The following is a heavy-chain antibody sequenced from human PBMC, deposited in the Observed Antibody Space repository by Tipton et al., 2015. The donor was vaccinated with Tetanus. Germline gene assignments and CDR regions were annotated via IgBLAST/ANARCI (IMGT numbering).Heavy chain of an antibody. J-gene: IGHJ5*01. V-gene: IGHV4-59*01. D-gene: IGHD3-22*01. CDR2: IFYAGST. CDR3: ARAIEHDTMTCYDS. Sequence: TLSLTCSVSGVSISSYYWSWIRQPPGKGLEWIGYIFYAGSTNSNPSLTSRVTISVDKTTTQLSLKLTSVTAADTAVYYCARAIEHDTMTCYDSWGPGTQVTVSS. CDR1: GVSISSYY.